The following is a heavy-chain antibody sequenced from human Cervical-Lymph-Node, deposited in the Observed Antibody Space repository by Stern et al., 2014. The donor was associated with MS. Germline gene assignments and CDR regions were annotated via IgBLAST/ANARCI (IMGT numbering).Heavy chain of an antibody. CDR1: GFTFSSYS. V-gene: IGHV3-48*02. D-gene: IGHD2-2*01. CDR2: ISSSSSTI. Sequence: EMQLVESGGGLVQPGGSLRLSCAASGFTFSSYSMNWVRQAPGKGLEWVSYISSSSSTIYYADSVKGRFTISRDNAKNSLYLQMNSLRDEDTAVYYCARDQVVVVPAAIHYYYYGMDVWGQGTTVTVSS. J-gene: IGHJ6*02. CDR3: ARDQVVVVPAAIHYYYYGMDV.